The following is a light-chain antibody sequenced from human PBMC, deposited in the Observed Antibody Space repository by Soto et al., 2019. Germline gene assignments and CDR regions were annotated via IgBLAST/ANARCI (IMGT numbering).Light chain of an antibody. CDR3: QQYGSSWT. CDR1: QSVTNY. V-gene: IGKV3-20*01. CDR2: GAS. J-gene: IGKJ1*01. Sequence: EIVLTQSPATLSLSPGERATLSCRASQSVTNYLTWYQQKPGQAPRLLIYGASSRATGIPDRFSGSGSGTDFTLTISRLEPEDFAVYYRQQYGSSWTFGQGTKVDIK.